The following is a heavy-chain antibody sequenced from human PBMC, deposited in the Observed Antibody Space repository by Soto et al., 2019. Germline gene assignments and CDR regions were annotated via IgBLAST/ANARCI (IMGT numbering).Heavy chain of an antibody. D-gene: IGHD3-10*01. V-gene: IGHV1-2*04. Sequence: ASVKVSCKASGYTFTGYYMHWVRQAPGQGLEWMGWINPNSGGTNYAQKFQGWVTMTRDTSISTAYMELSRLRSDDTAVYYCARGGRFGELYPSIYYYYGMDVWGQGTTVTAP. CDR2: INPNSGGT. CDR1: GYTFTGYY. CDR3: ARGGRFGELYPSIYYYYGMDV. J-gene: IGHJ6*02.